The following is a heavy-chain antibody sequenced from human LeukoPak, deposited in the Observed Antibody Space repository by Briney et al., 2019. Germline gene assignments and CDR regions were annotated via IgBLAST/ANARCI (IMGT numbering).Heavy chain of an antibody. CDR1: GYTFIGYY. V-gene: IGHV1-2*02. D-gene: IGHD1-26*01. J-gene: IGHJ4*02. CDR3: ATSKAGATPIDY. Sequence: ASVKVSCKASGYTFIGYYMHWVRQAPGRGLQWMGWINPKSGGTNYAQKFQGRVTMTRDTSIGTAYMDLSRLRSDDTAVYYCATSKAGATPIDYWGQGTLVSVSS. CDR2: INPKSGGT.